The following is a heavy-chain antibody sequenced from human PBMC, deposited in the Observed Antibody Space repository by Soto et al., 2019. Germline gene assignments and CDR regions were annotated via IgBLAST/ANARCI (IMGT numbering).Heavy chain of an antibody. CDR3: ARGYCSGGSCYGFDY. CDR2: IYHSGST. D-gene: IGHD2-15*01. CDR1: GGSISSGGYS. J-gene: IGHJ4*02. Sequence: PSETLSLTCAVSGGSISSGGYSWSWIRHPPGKGLEWIGYIYHSGSTYYNPSLKSRVTISVDRSKNQFSLKLSSVTAADTAVYYCARGYCSGGSCYGFDYWGQGTLVTVSS. V-gene: IGHV4-30-2*01.